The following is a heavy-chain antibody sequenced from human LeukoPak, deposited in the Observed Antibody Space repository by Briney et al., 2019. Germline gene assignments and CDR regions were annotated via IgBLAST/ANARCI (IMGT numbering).Heavy chain of an antibody. D-gene: IGHD3-10*01. J-gene: IGHJ3*02. CDR3: AGGRGGAFDI. V-gene: IGHV4-39*01. CDR1: GGSISSSSYY. CDR2: IYYSGST. Sequence: SETLSLTCTVCGGSISSSSYYWGWIRQPPGKGLEWIGSIYYSGSTYYNPSLKSRVTISVDTSKNQFSLKLSSVTAADTAVYYCAGGRGGAFDIWGQGTMVTVST.